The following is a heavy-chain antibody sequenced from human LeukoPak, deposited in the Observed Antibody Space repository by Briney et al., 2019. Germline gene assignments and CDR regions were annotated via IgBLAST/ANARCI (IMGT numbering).Heavy chain of an antibody. J-gene: IGHJ4*02. CDR3: ARLREIPVFGLVTKSTSYFDY. D-gene: IGHD3/OR15-3a*01. Sequence: GGTLRLSCAASGFTFSSYTMNWVRQAPGKGLEWVSSISTSSSYIYYADSVKGRSTISRDNAKNSLYLQMNSLRAEDTAVYYCARLREIPVFGLVTKSTSYFDYWGQGTLVTVSS. CDR1: GFTFSSYT. CDR2: ISTSSSYI. V-gene: IGHV3-21*01.